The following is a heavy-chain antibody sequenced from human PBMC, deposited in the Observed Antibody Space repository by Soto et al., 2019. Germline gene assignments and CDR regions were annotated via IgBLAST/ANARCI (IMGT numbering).Heavy chain of an antibody. V-gene: IGHV4-34*01. D-gene: IGHD3-3*01. Sequence: PSETLSVTCAFYVGSFSVYYWSWIRQPPGKGLEWIGEINHSGSTNYNPSLKSRVTISVDTSKNQFSLKLSSVTAADTAVYYCASSGSRLRFFYYYGMDVWGQGTTVTVSS. J-gene: IGHJ6*01. CDR3: ASSGSRLRFFYYYGMDV. CDR1: VGSFSVYY. CDR2: INHSGST.